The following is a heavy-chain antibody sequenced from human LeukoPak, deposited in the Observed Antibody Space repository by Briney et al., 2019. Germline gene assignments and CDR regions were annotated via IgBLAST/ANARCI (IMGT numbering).Heavy chain of an antibody. CDR2: INSDGSST. Sequence: QPGGSLRLSCAASGFTFNNYWMHWVRQAPGKGRVWVSRINSDGSSTNYADSVKGRFTISRDNAKNTLYLQMNSLRAEDTAVYYCARGGSYSSSSFDYWGQGTLVTVSS. CDR3: ARGGSYSSSSFDY. D-gene: IGHD6-6*01. J-gene: IGHJ4*02. V-gene: IGHV3-74*01. CDR1: GFTFNNYW.